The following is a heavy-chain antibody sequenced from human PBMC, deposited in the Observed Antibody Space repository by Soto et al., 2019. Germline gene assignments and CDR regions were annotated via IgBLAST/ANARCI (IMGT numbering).Heavy chain of an antibody. J-gene: IGHJ4*02. CDR2: IYNSGGS. Sequence: QVQLQESGPGLVKPSQTLSLTCSVSGASVRSGDYYWSSIRQAPGKGLEGIGYIYNSGGSYYNPSLKGRLTISIDTSKNQFSLKLKSVTAADTDISYCVGTGTTDDYWGRGTLVTVSS. V-gene: IGHV4-30-4*01. CDR3: VGTGTTDDY. D-gene: IGHD4-17*01. CDR1: GASVRSGDYY.